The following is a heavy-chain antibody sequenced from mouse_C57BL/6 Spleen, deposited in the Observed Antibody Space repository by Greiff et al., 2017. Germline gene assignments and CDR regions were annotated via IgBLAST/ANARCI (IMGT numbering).Heavy chain of an antibody. V-gene: IGHV1-18*01. D-gene: IGHD1-1*01. CDR1: GYTFTDYN. Sequence: VQLQQSGPELVKPGASVKIPCKASGYTFTDYNMDWVKQSHGKSLEWIGDINPNNGGTIYNQKFKGKATLTVDKSSSTAYMELRSLTSEDTAVYYYSRRGHFYYSSYYYAIDYWGQGTSVTVSS. CDR2: INPNNGGT. J-gene: IGHJ4*01. CDR3: SRRGHFYYSSYYYAIDY.